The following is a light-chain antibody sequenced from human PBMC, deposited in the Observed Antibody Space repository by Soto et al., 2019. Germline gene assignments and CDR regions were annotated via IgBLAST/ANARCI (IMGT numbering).Light chain of an antibody. CDR2: KIS. J-gene: IGKJ1*01. CDR1: QSLVHSDGNTY. V-gene: IGKV2-24*01. Sequence: DIVLTQAPLSSPVTLGQPASISCRSSQSLVHSDGNTYLSWLHQRPGQPPRLLIYKISKRFSGVPSRFSRRGAGKEFTLTNTRGEAGDVGVFYLLQATPPPWAFGQGTKVEIK. CDR3: LQATPPPWA.